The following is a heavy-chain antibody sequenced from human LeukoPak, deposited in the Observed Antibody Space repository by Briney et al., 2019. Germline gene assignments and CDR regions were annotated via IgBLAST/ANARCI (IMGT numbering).Heavy chain of an antibody. J-gene: IGHJ4*02. Sequence: GGSLRLSCAASGFTFSSYGMHWVRQAPGKGLEWVAFIRYDGSNKYYADSVKGRFTISRDNSKNTLYLQMHSLRAEDTAIYYCARDPTRYLRYGYFDHWGQGAQVTVSS. V-gene: IGHV3-30*02. CDR3: ARDPTRYLRYGYFDH. CDR2: IRYDGSNK. CDR1: GFTFSSYG. D-gene: IGHD4-17*01.